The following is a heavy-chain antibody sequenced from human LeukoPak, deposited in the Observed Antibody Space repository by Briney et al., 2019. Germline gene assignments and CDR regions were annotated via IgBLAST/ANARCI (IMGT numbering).Heavy chain of an antibody. J-gene: IGHJ4*02. CDR1: GGTFSSYA. CDR3: ARDPRNGGGQY. D-gene: IGHD1-1*01. V-gene: IGHV1-69*13. CDR2: IIPIFGTA. Sequence: ASVKVSCKASGGTFSSYAVSWVRQAPGQELEWMGGIIPIFGTANYAQKFQGRVTITADESTSTAYMELSSLRSEDTAVYYCARDPRNGGGQYWGQGTLVTVSS.